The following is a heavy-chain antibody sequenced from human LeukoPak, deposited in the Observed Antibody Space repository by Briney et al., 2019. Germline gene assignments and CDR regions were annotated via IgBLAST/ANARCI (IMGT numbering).Heavy chain of an antibody. CDR1: GYTFTGHY. Sequence: ASVKVSCKASGYTFTGHYMHWVRQAPGQGLEWMGWINPNSGGTNYAQKFQGRVTMTRDTSISTAYMELSRLRSDDTAVYYCARFYYDFWSGYYSAEYFQHWGQGTLVTVSS. J-gene: IGHJ1*01. V-gene: IGHV1-2*02. CDR3: ARFYYDFWSGYYSAEYFQH. D-gene: IGHD3-3*01. CDR2: INPNSGGT.